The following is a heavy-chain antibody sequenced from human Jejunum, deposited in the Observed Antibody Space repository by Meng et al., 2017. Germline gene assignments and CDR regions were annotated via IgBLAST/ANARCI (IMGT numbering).Heavy chain of an antibody. J-gene: IGHJ4*02. Sequence: GGSLRLSCAVSGFTFSSYWMHWVRQAPGKGLVWVSRINSDGSSTTYADSVKGRFTISRDNARNTLYLQMSSLRAEDTAVYYCARDNTSDYLDSWGQGTLVTVSS. CDR3: ARDNTSDYLDS. D-gene: IGHD1-14*01. CDR1: GFTFSSYW. CDR2: INSDGSST. V-gene: IGHV3-74*01.